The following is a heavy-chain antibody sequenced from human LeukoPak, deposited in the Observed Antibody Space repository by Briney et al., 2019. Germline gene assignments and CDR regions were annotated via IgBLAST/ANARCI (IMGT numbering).Heavy chain of an antibody. J-gene: IGHJ6*03. V-gene: IGHV3-30*02. CDR2: IRYDGSNK. CDR3: ARVIDSYYGSGSYYSHYYYMDV. D-gene: IGHD3-10*01. Sequence: PGGSLRLSCAASGFTFSSYGMHWVRQAPGKGLEWVAFIRYDGSNKYYADSVKGRFTISRDNSKNTLYLQMNSLRAEDTAVYYCARVIDSYYGSGSYYSHYYYMDVWGKGTTVTVSS. CDR1: GFTFSSYG.